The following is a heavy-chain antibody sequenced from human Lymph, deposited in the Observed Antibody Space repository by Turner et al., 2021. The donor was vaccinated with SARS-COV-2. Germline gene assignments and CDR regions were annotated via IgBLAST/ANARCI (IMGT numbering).Heavy chain of an antibody. CDR1: GFTFNNYP. D-gene: IGHD3-10*01. J-gene: IGHJ4*02. Sequence: QVQLVESGGGVVQPGRSLRLSCAASGFTFNNYPMHWLRQAPGKGLEWVAVISYDGSNKYYADSVKGRFTISRDNSNNTLYLQMNSLRSEDTAVYYCARDSSGSGTLDYWGQGTLVTVSS. CDR3: ARDSSGSGTLDY. CDR2: ISYDGSNK. V-gene: IGHV3-30-3*01.